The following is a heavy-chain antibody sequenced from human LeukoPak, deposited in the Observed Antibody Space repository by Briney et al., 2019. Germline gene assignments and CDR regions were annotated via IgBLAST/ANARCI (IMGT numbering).Heavy chain of an antibody. Sequence: GGSLRLSCAASGFTFSSYSMNWVRQAPGKGLEWVSSISRSSSYIYYADSVKGRFTISRDNAKKSLYLQMNSLRAEDTAVYYCARENYYDSGSYSYWYFDLWGRGTLVTVSS. CDR2: ISRSSSYI. D-gene: IGHD3-10*01. CDR1: GFTFSSYS. J-gene: IGHJ2*01. CDR3: ARENYYDSGSYSYWYFDL. V-gene: IGHV3-21*01.